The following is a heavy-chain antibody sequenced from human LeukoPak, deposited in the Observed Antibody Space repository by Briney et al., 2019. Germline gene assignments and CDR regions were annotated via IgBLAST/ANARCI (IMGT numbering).Heavy chain of an antibody. V-gene: IGHV3-33*05. CDR1: GFTFSSYG. D-gene: IGHD2/OR15-2a*01. CDR2: ISDDGTST. Sequence: GGCVRLSCAASGFTFSSYGMHWVRQAPGRGLEWVAVISDDGTSTHYADSVKGRLTISRDNSKDTLYLQMNSLRAEDTAVYYCGKAVLPTTMSFVHDFWGQGTLFSLSS. J-gene: IGHJ4*02. CDR3: GKAVLPTTMSFVHDF.